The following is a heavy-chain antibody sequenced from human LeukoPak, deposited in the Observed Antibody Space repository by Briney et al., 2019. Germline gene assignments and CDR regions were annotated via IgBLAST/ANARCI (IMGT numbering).Heavy chain of an antibody. J-gene: IGHJ4*02. D-gene: IGHD3-10*01. CDR1: GGTFSSYA. CDR3: ARVGSVSYLEYYFDY. Sequence: SVKVSFKASGGTFSSYAISWVRQAPGQGLEWMGGIIPIFGTANYAQKFQGRVTITTDESTSTAYMELSSLISEDTAVYYCARVGSVSYLEYYFDYWGQGTLVTVSS. V-gene: IGHV1-69*05. CDR2: IIPIFGTA.